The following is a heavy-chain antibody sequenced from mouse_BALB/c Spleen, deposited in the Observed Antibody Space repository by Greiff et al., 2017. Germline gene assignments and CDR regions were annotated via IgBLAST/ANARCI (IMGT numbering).Heavy chain of an antibody. CDR3: TRSTTVGYFDY. J-gene: IGHJ2*01. CDR1: GYTFTSYW. CDR2: IYPGSGST. Sequence: LQQPGSELVRPGASVKLSCKASGYTFTSYWMHWVKQRPGQGLEWIGNIYPGSGSTNYDEKFKSKATLTVDTSSSTAYMQLSSLTSEDSAVYYCTRSTTVGYFDYWGQGTTLTGSS. V-gene: IGHV1S22*01. D-gene: IGHD1-1*01.